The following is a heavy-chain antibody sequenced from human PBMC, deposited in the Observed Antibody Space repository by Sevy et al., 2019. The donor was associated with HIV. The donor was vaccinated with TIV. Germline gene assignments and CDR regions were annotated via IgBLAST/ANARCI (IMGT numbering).Heavy chain of an antibody. Sequence: SETLSLTCAVHDGSFSGYYWNWIRQLPGKGLEWIGEINESGITYYNPSLKSRVTISVDTSKKQFSLKLNSVTAVDSAVYFCARSPPVVVVPGAPSWFDPWGQGTLVT. CDR1: DGSFSGYY. J-gene: IGHJ5*02. V-gene: IGHV4-34*01. D-gene: IGHD2-2*01. CDR2: INESGIT. CDR3: ARSPPVVVVPGAPSWFDP.